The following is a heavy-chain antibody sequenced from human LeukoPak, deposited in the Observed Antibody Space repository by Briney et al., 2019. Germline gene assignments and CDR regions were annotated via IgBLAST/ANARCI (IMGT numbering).Heavy chain of an antibody. D-gene: IGHD3-22*01. CDR1: GFTFSNYA. Sequence: GGSLRLSCVASGFTFSNYAMNWVRQAPGKGLEWVSSLSGSGGSTYYADSVKGRFTISRDNSKNTLYLQMNSLRAEDTAVYFCAKDQGVGNYYDSSGYFGLFDHWGQGTLVTVSS. CDR3: AKDQGVGNYYDSSGYFGLFDH. J-gene: IGHJ4*02. V-gene: IGHV3-23*01. CDR2: LSGSGGST.